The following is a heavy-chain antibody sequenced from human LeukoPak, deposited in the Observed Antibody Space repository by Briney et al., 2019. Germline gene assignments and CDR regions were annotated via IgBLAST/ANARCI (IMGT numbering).Heavy chain of an antibody. CDR1: GFTFSSYS. V-gene: IGHV3-21*01. J-gene: IGHJ4*02. CDR3: ARGGRSNSGCHY. D-gene: IGHD6-19*01. CDR2: ISSSSSYI. Sequence: GGSLRLSCAASGFTFSSYSMNWVRQAPGKGLEWVSSISSSSSYIYYADSVKGRFTISRDNAKNSLYLQMNSLRAEDTAVYYCARGGRSNSGCHYWGQGTLVTVSS.